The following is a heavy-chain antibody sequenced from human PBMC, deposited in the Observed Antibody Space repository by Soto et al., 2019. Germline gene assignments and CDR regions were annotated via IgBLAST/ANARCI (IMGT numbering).Heavy chain of an antibody. V-gene: IGHV4-39*07. CDR1: GGSISSSSYY. CDR3: ARVNIVVPAAMPIFDY. CDR2: IYYSGST. D-gene: IGHD2-2*01. J-gene: IGHJ4*02. Sequence: SETLSLTCTVSGGSISSSSYYWGWIRQPPGKGLEWIGSIYYSGSTYYNPSLKSRVTISVDTSKNQFSLKLSSVTAADTAVYYCARVNIVVPAAMPIFDYWGQGTLVTVSS.